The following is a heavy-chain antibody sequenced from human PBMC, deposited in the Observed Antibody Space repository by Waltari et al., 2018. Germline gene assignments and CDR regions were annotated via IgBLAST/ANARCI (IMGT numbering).Heavy chain of an antibody. J-gene: IGHJ4*02. V-gene: IGHV5-51*01. Sequence: EVQLEQSGAEVKKPGESLKISCKGSGYIFTGYWIGWVRQMPGTGLEWMGSIYPGDSDTTYSPSHQGQVSITADKSVTTAYLQWSSLKASDTAMYYCARRSSYCSGGSCHFDYWGQGTLVTVSS. CDR1: GYIFTGYW. CDR3: ARRSSYCSGGSCHFDY. CDR2: IYPGDSDT. D-gene: IGHD2-15*01.